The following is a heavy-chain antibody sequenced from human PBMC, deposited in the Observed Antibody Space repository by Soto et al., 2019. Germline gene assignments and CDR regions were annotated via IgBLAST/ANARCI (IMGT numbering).Heavy chain of an antibody. CDR2: ISAYNGNT. D-gene: IGHD6-6*01. Sequence: GASVKVSCKASGNTFTSQHMHWVRQAPGQGLEWMGWISAYNGNTNYAQKLQGRVTMTTDTSTSTAYMELRSLRSDDTAVYYCAREAARPYYYYYGMDVWGQGTTVTVS. J-gene: IGHJ6*02. V-gene: IGHV1-18*01. CDR1: GNTFTSQH. CDR3: AREAARPYYYYYGMDV.